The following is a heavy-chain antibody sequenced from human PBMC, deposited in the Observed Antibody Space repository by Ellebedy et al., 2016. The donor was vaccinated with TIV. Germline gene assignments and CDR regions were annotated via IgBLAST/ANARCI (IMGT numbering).Heavy chain of an antibody. Sequence: PGGSLRLSCAASGFSFRSYWMSWVRQAPGKGLEWVANIYPDGCVQYYVDSVKGRFTISRDNADNSLFLQMNSLRAEDTAVYYCARRGSYGDYAVQINSWFDTWGRGTLVAVSS. CDR1: GFSFRSYW. V-gene: IGHV3-7*01. CDR2: IYPDGCVQ. J-gene: IGHJ5*02. CDR3: ARRGSYGDYAVQINSWFDT. D-gene: IGHD4-17*01.